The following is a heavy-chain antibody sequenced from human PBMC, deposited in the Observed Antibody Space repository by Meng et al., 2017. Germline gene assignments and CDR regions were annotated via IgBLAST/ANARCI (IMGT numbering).Heavy chain of an antibody. V-gene: IGHV1-2*06. CDR3: AADLPGPSPPRGSRALYYYGMDV. J-gene: IGHJ6*02. Sequence: ASVKVSCKASGYTFTGYYMHWVRQAPGQGLEWMGRINPNSGGTNYAQKFQGRVTMTRDTSISTAYMELSRLRSDDTAAYYCAADLPGPSPPRGSRALYYYGMDVWGQGTTVTVSS. CDR2: INPNSGGT. D-gene: IGHD3-10*01. CDR1: GYTFTGYY.